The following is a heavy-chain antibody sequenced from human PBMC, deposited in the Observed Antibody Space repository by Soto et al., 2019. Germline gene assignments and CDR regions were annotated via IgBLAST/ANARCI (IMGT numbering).Heavy chain of an antibody. CDR3: AREVYPGKKVSYNWFDP. CDR1: GYTFTSYA. J-gene: IGHJ5*02. CDR2: INAGNGNT. V-gene: IGHV1-3*01. Sequence: EASVKVSCKASGYTFTSYAMHWVRQAPGQRLEWMGWINAGNGNTKYSQKFQGRVTIIRDTSASTAYMELSSLRSEDTAVYYCAREVYPGKKVSYNWFDPWGQGTLVTVSS. D-gene: IGHD2-8*01.